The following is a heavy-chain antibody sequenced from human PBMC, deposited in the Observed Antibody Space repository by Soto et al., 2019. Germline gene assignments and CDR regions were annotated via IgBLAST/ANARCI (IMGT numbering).Heavy chain of an antibody. Sequence: WGSLRLSCAASGFTFSSYGMHWVRQAPGKGLEWVAVISYDGSNKYYADSVKGRFTISRDNSKNTLYLQMNSLRAEDTAVYYCATLNYGDYYFDYWGQGTLVTVSS. CDR1: GFTFSSYG. CDR2: ISYDGSNK. V-gene: IGHV3-30*03. D-gene: IGHD4-17*01. CDR3: ATLNYGDYYFDY. J-gene: IGHJ4*02.